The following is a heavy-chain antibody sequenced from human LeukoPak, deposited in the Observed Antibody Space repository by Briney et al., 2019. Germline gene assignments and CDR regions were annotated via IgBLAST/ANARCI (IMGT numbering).Heavy chain of an antibody. CDR3: ARYYYDSSGYYGGSAFDI. Sequence: SETLSLTCTVSRYSISSGYYWGWIRQPPGKGLEWIGSIYHSGSTYYNPSLKSRVTISVDTSKNQFSLKLSSVTAADTAVYYCARYYYDSSGYYGGSAFDIWGQGTMVTVSS. J-gene: IGHJ3*02. CDR1: RYSISSGYY. V-gene: IGHV4-38-2*02. D-gene: IGHD3-22*01. CDR2: IYHSGST.